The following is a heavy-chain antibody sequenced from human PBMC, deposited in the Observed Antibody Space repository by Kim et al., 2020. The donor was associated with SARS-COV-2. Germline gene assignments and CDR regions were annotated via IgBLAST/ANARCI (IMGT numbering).Heavy chain of an antibody. J-gene: IGHJ3*02. V-gene: IGHV4-34*01. Sequence: SETLSLTCAVYGVSFSGYYWSWIRQPPGKGLEWIGEINHSGSTNYNPSLKSRVTISVDTSKNQFSLKLSSVTAADTAVYYCARGYRPYPWGKGPFDIWGQGTMVTVSS. CDR3: ARGYRPYPWGKGPFDI. CDR1: GVSFSGYY. D-gene: IGHD3-16*01. CDR2: INHSGST.